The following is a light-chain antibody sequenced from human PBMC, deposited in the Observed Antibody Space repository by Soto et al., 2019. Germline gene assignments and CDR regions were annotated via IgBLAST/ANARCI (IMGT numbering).Light chain of an antibody. CDR3: LQTMQTPPWT. V-gene: IGKV2-28*01. Sequence: DIVVTQSPLSLPVTPGEPASISCRSSQSRLHSDGYNYLDWYLQKPGQSPQLLIYLGSSRASGVPDRFSGSGSGTDFTLKISTVEAEDVGVYYCLQTMQTPPWTFGQGTKVDIK. CDR1: QSRLHSDGYNY. CDR2: LGS. J-gene: IGKJ1*01.